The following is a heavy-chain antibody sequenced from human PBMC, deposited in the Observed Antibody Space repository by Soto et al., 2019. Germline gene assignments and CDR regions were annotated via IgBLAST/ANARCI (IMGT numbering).Heavy chain of an antibody. Sequence: GGSLRLSCAASGFTFSNAWMSWVHQAPGKGLEWVGRIKSKTDGGTTDYAAPVKGRFTISRDDSKNTLYLQMNSLKTEDTAVYYCTTDVKLGYYFDYWGQGTLVTVSS. D-gene: IGHD7-27*01. CDR1: GFTFSNAW. J-gene: IGHJ4*02. CDR3: TTDVKLGYYFDY. CDR2: IKSKTDGGTT. V-gene: IGHV3-15*01.